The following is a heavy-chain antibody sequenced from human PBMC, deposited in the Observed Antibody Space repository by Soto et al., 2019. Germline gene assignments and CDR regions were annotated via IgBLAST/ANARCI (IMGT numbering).Heavy chain of an antibody. V-gene: IGHV3-21*01. J-gene: IGHJ6*02. CDR2: ISSSSSYI. CDR1: GFTFSSYS. CDR3: ARAPWGGDSYGMDV. D-gene: IGHD2-21*02. Sequence: EVQLVESGGGLVKPGGSLRLSCAASGFTFSSYSMNWVRQAPGKGLEWVSSISSSSSYIYYADSVKGRFTISRDNAKNALYLRMKSLRAEDTAVYYCARAPWGGDSYGMDVWGQGTTVTVSS.